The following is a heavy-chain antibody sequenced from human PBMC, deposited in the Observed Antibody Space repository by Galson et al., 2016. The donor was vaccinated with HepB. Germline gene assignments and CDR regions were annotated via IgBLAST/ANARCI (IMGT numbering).Heavy chain of an antibody. CDR1: GFTFRAFA. Sequence: SLRLSCAASGFTFRAFAMHWVRPTPGGGLEWVALTLYDGTKHYYSASVKGRFSISSDNSNNTLYLHMNSLRADDTAIYYCAREKIAAGIRIFDCWGQGTLVTVSS. CDR3: AREKIAAGIRIFDC. CDR2: TLYDGTKH. D-gene: IGHD6-13*01. V-gene: IGHV3-30*01. J-gene: IGHJ4*02.